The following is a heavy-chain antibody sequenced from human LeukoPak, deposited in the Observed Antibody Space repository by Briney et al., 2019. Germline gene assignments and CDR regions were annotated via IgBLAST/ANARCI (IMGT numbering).Heavy chain of an antibody. CDR1: GYTFTGYY. V-gene: IGHV1-2*02. J-gene: IGHJ4*02. Sequence: ASVKVSCKASGYTFTGYYMHWVRQAPGQGLEWMGWINPNSGGANYAQKFQDRVTMTTDTSTSTAYMELRSLRSDDTAVYYCARAQWLVNRDYDYWGQGTLVTVSS. D-gene: IGHD6-19*01. CDR3: ARAQWLVNRDYDY. CDR2: INPNSGGA.